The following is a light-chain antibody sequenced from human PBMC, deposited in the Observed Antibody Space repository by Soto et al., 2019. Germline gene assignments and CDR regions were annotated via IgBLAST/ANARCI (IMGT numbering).Light chain of an antibody. CDR3: HQYAQWPPT. V-gene: IGKV3-15*01. Sequence: EIVMAQSRCSLSVWRVETATLSSGASQPVGSNLAWYLQKPGQPPSLLIFRTSARATGVPIRFSGSGSGAAFTLTISSLQSEDFAVYYCHQYAQWPPTFGQGTKVDIK. J-gene: IGKJ1*01. CDR1: QPVGSN. CDR2: RTS.